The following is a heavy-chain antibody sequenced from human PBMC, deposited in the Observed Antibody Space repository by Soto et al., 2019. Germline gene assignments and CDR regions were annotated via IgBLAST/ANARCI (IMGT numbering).Heavy chain of an antibody. CDR1: GYSFTNYW. CDR2: IYPLDSET. J-gene: IGHJ4*02. D-gene: IGHD6-6*01. CDR3: ARRFSSSSESDY. V-gene: IGHV5-51*01. Sequence: GESLKISCKGSGYSFTNYWIGWVRQMPGGGLEWMGIIYPLDSETRYSPSFQGQVTLSADRSINTAYLQWTSLQASDTGMYFCARRFSSSSESDYWGQGTLVTVSS.